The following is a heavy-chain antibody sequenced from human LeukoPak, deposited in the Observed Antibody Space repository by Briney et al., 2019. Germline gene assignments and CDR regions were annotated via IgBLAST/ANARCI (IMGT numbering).Heavy chain of an antibody. V-gene: IGHV3-21*01. CDR3: ARALSRDSSCYSYYFDY. CDR2: ISSSSSYI. J-gene: IGHJ4*02. Sequence: PGGSLRLSCAASGFTFSSYSMNWVRQAPGKGLEWVSSISSSSSYIYYADSVKGRFTISRDNAKNSLYLQMNSLRAEDTAVYYCARALSRDSSCYSYYFDYWGQGTLVTVSS. D-gene: IGHD3-22*01. CDR1: GFTFSSYS.